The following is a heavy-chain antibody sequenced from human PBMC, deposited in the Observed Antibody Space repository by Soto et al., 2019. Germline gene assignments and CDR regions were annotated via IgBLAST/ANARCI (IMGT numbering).Heavy chain of an antibody. J-gene: IGHJ4*02. V-gene: IGHV3-30-3*01. CDR2: ISYDGSNK. CDR3: ARALGAYYYGSGSSY. D-gene: IGHD3-10*01. CDR1: GFTFSSYA. Sequence: PGGSLRLSYASSGFTFSSYAMHCFRPAPGKGLEWVAVISYDGSNKYYADSVKGRFTISRDNSKNTLYLQMNSLRAEDTAVYYCARALGAYYYGSGSSYWGQGTLVTVSS.